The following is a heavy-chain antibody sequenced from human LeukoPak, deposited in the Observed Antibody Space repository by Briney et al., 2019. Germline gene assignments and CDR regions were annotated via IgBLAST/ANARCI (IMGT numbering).Heavy chain of an antibody. CDR2: IYTNGST. D-gene: IGHD3-22*01. J-gene: IGHJ4*02. CDR3: ARGDWYYYDSSGYYPY. V-gene: IGHV4-4*07. CDR1: GGSISSYY. Sequence: SETLSLTCTVSGGSISSYYWSWLRQPAGKGLEWIGRIYTNGSTNYNPSLKSRVTMSVDTSKNQFSLKLSSVTAADTAVYYCARGDWYYYDSSGYYPYWGQGTLATVSS.